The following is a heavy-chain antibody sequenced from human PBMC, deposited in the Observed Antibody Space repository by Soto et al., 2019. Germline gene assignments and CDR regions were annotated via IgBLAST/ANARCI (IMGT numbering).Heavy chain of an antibody. D-gene: IGHD1-26*01. CDR1: GGSISNSNW. V-gene: IGHV4-4*02. J-gene: IGHJ4*01. CDR3: AHRPIVGAAI. Sequence: QVQLQESGPGLVKPSGTLSLTCAVFGGSISNSNWWTWVRQPPGKGLDWIGESFHSGSTNYNSSLMGRVTLSVDKANNQFYLKLSSVTAADTAVDYGAHRPIVGAAIWGHGTLVTVSS. CDR2: SFHSGST.